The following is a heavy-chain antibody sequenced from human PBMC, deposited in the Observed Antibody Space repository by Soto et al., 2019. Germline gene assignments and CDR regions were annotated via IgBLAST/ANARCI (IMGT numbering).Heavy chain of an antibody. D-gene: IGHD2-15*01. J-gene: IGHJ6*03. Sequence: EVQLLESGGGLVQPGGSLRLSCAASGFTFDTYAMSWVRQAPGKGLEWVSAISGSGAKTYYADSVKGGFTISRDNSKNTLYLQMNSLRAEDTAVYHCAKLECSGGSCYSGRLVDYFYYYMDVWGKGTTVTVSS. V-gene: IGHV3-23*01. CDR1: GFTFDTYA. CDR3: AKLECSGGSCYSGRLVDYFYYYMDV. CDR2: ISGSGAKT.